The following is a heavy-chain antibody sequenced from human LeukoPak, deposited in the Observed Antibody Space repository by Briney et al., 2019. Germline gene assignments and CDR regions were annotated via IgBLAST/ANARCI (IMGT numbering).Heavy chain of an antibody. J-gene: IGHJ3*02. D-gene: IGHD6-13*01. CDR2: IYTSGST. CDR1: GLTFSSYA. Sequence: PGGSLRLSCAASGLTFSSYAMSWIRQPAGKGLEWIGRIYTSGSTNYNPSLKSRVTISVDTSKNQFSLKLSSVTAADTAVYYCAKYSSSWYEWGAFDIWGQGTMVTVSS. CDR3: AKYSSSWYEWGAFDI. V-gene: IGHV4-4*07.